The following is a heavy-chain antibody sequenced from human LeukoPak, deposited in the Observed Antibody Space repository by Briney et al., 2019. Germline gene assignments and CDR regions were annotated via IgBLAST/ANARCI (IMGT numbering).Heavy chain of an antibody. J-gene: IGHJ4*02. CDR1: GGSISGSSYF. CDR3: ARTVVNYFDY. V-gene: IGHV4-39*01. CDR2: IYYSGST. Sequence: SETLSLTCTVSGGSISGSSYFWGWIRQPPGKGLEWIGSIYYSGSTYYNPSLKSRVTISVDTSKNQFSLKLSSVTAADTAMYYCARTVVNYFDYWGQGTLVTVSS.